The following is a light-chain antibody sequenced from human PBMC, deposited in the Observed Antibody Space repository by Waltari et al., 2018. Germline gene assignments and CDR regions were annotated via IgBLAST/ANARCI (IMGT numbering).Light chain of an antibody. V-gene: IGLV6-57*02. Sequence: FILTQSHSVSESPGRTVTISCSGSGGSFATNYVQWYQQRPGSAPTTVIYADNQRPSGVPDRVSGSVDSSSNSASLTISGLQTEDEADYYCQSYDGDRSWVFGGGTKLTVL. CDR2: ADN. J-gene: IGLJ3*02. CDR3: QSYDGDRSWV. CDR1: GGSFATNY.